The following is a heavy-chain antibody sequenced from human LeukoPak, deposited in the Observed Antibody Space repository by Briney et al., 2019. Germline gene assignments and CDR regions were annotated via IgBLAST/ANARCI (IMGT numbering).Heavy chain of an antibody. D-gene: IGHD2-2*02. Sequence: PSETLSLTCAVYGGSFSGYYWSWIRQPPGKGLEWIGEINHSGSTNYNPSLKSRVTISVDTSKNQFSLKLSSVTAADTAVYYCARCGIVVPAAIRGLEANWFDPWGQGTLVTVSS. CDR2: INHSGST. J-gene: IGHJ5*02. CDR1: GGSFSGYY. CDR3: ARCGIVVPAAIRGLEANWFDP. V-gene: IGHV4-34*01.